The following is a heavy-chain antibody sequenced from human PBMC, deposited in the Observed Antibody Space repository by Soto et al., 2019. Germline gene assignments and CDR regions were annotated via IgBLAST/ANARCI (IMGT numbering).Heavy chain of an antibody. CDR1: GDTFSFYS. CDR2: VNPILSMS. Sequence: QVQLVQSGAEVKRPGSWVKVSCKASGDTFSFYSINWVRQAPVRGLEWMGRVNPILSMSNYAQRFQGRVTMTAHKSTSTAYMELSGLRSEYTAMYYCATSYGSGYRAFDYWGQGALVTVSS. V-gene: IGHV1-69*04. D-gene: IGHD3-10*01. J-gene: IGHJ4*02. CDR3: ATSYGSGYRAFDY.